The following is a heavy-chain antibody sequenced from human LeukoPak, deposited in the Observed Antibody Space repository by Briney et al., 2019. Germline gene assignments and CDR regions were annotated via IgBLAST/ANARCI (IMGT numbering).Heavy chain of an antibody. CDR2: IYSGGST. D-gene: IGHD2-15*01. CDR1: GFTVSSNY. Sequence: GGSLRLSCAASGFTVSSNYMSWVRQAPGKGLEWASVIYSGGSTYYADSVKGRFTISRDNSKNTLYLQMNSLRAEDTAVYYCARDNVVVVASYGMDVWGQGTTVTVSS. V-gene: IGHV3-53*01. CDR3: ARDNVVVVASYGMDV. J-gene: IGHJ6*02.